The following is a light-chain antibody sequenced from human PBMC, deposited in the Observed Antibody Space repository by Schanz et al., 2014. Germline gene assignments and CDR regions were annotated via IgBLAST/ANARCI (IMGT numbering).Light chain of an antibody. J-gene: IGLJ3*02. Sequence: QSVLTQPASVSGSPGQSITISCTGTSSDVGSYNLVSWYQHHPGKAPKLMIYEVSKRPSGVPDRFSGSKSGNTASLTVSGLQAEDEADYYCTSYISSSFFWVFGGGTKLTVL. V-gene: IGLV2-14*02. CDR3: TSYISSSFFWV. CDR1: SSDVGSYNL. CDR2: EVS.